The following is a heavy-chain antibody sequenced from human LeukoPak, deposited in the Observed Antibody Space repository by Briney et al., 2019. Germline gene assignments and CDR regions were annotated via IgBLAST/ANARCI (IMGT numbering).Heavy chain of an antibody. CDR2: IYYSGST. D-gene: IGHD3-3*01. Sequence: PSETLSLTCTVSGGSISSSSYYWGWIRQPPGKGLEWIGSIYYSGSTYYNPYLKSRVTVSVDTSKNQFALKLSSVTAADTAVYYCARHGKYDFWSGHLYYYYGMDVWGQGTTVTVSS. CDR3: ARHGKYDFWSGHLYYYYGMDV. CDR1: GGSISSSSYY. V-gene: IGHV4-39*01. J-gene: IGHJ6*02.